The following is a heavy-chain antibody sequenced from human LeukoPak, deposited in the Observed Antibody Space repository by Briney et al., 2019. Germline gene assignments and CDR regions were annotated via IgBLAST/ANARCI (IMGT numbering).Heavy chain of an antibody. J-gene: IGHJ4*02. V-gene: IGHV3-23*01. CDR2: ISGSGGST. CDR1: GFTFSSYA. D-gene: IGHD6-19*01. CDR3: AKGLGRYSSGWYPLYFDY. Sequence: PGGSLRLSCAASGFTFSSYAMSWVRQAPGKGLEWVSAISGSGGSTYYADSVKGRFTISRDNSKNTLYLQMNSLRAEDTAVYYCAKGLGRYSSGWYPLYFDYWGQGTPVTVSS.